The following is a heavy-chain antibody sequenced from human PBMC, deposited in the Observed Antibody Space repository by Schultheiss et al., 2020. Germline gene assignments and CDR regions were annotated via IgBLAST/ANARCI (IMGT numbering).Heavy chain of an antibody. CDR2: IYAGGNT. V-gene: IGHV3-66*02. Sequence: GESLKISCAASDFTVSNNYMSWVRQAPGKGLEWVSIIYAGGNTYYADSVKGRFTISRDNSKNSLYLQMNSLRAEDTAVYYCARTKTYSFDPWGQGTLVTVSS. CDR3: ARTKTYSFDP. J-gene: IGHJ5*02. D-gene: IGHD2-15*01. CDR1: DFTVSNNY.